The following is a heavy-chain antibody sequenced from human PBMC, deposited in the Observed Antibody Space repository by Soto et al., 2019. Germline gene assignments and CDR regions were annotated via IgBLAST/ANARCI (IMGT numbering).Heavy chain of an antibody. CDR2: ISSDGSIK. CDR3: SRKDLPGDYYGMDV. D-gene: IGHD2-15*01. CDR1: RFTFSTYA. Sequence: GGSLRLSCAASRFTFSTYAMHCVRQAPCKGLEWVAVISSDGSIKYYADSVKGRFTISRDNSKNTLYLQMNSLRAEDTAVYYCSRKDLPGDYYGMDVWGQGTTVTVSS. J-gene: IGHJ6*02. V-gene: IGHV3-30-3*01.